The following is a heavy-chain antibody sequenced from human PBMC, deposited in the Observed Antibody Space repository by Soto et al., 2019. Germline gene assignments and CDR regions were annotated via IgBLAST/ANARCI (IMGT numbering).Heavy chain of an antibody. D-gene: IGHD2-8*01. Sequence: SETLSLTCTVSGGSISSSSYYWGWIRQPPGKGLEWIGSIYYSGSTYYNPSLKSRVTISVDTSKNQFPLKLSSVTAADTAVYYCARTRVSAKWYFDYWGQGTLVTVSS. V-gene: IGHV4-39*01. CDR2: IYYSGST. CDR1: GGSISSSSYY. J-gene: IGHJ4*02. CDR3: ARTRVSAKWYFDY.